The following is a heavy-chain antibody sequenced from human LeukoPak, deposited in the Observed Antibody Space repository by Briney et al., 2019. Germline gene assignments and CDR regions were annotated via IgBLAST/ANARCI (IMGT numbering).Heavy chain of an antibody. CDR1: GGSISSSSYY. CDR2: ISGSGGST. CDR3: AKGSVGATMPGDFDY. V-gene: IGHV3-23*01. J-gene: IGHJ4*02. Sequence: ETLSLTCTVSGGSISSSSYYWGWIRQPPGKGLEWVSAISGSGGSTYYADSVKGRFTISRDNSKNTLYLQMNSLRAEDTAVYYCAKGSVGATMPGDFDYWGQGTLVTVSS. D-gene: IGHD1-26*01.